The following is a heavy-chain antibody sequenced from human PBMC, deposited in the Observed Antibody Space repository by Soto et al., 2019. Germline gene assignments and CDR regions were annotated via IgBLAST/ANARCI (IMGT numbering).Heavy chain of an antibody. V-gene: IGHV3-33*06. Sequence: GGSLRLSCAASGFTFSSYGMHWVRQAPGKGLEWVAVIWSDGSNKYYADSVKGRFTISRDNSKNTLYLQMNSLRAEDTAVYYCAKDRVSSWLNYYYYGMDVWGQGTTVTVSS. CDR2: IWSDGSNK. CDR1: GFTFSSYG. CDR3: AKDRVSSWLNYYYYGMDV. J-gene: IGHJ6*02. D-gene: IGHD6-13*01.